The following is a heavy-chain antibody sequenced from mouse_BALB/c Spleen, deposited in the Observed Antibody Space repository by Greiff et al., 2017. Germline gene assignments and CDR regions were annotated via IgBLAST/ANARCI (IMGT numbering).Heavy chain of an antibody. CDR2: IRLKSNNYAT. D-gene: IGHD2-1*01. Sequence: EVKLQESGGGLVQPGGSMKLSCVASGFTFSNYWMNWVRQSPEKGLEWVAEIRLKSNNYATHYAESVKGRFTISRDDSKSSVYLQMNNLRAEDTGIYYCTRDGNYPYYYAMDYWGQGTSVTVSS. J-gene: IGHJ4*01. CDR3: TRDGNYPYYYAMDY. CDR1: GFTFSNYW. V-gene: IGHV6-6*02.